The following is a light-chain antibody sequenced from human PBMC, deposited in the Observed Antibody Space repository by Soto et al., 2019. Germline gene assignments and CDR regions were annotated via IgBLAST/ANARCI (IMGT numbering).Light chain of an antibody. CDR3: QQYGSSSWT. CDR1: QSVSGSH. V-gene: IGKV3-20*01. CDR2: GAS. J-gene: IGKJ1*01. Sequence: EIVLTQSPVTLSLSPGDRATLSCRASQSVSGSHLAWYQQKPGQAPRLLIYGASSRATGIPDRFSGSGSGTDFTLTISRLEPEDFAVYYCQQYGSSSWTFGQGTKVDIK.